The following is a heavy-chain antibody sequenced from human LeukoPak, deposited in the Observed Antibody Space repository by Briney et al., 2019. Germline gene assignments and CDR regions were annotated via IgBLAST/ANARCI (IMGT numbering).Heavy chain of an antibody. V-gene: IGHV3-48*03. D-gene: IGHD6-13*01. CDR3: ARDAIGFSWFLFDY. CDR2: ISSSGSTI. Sequence: GGSLRLSCAASGFTFSSYEMNWVRQAPGKGLEWVPYISSSGSTIYYADSVKGRFTISRDNAKNSLYLQMNSLRAEDTAVYYCARDAIGFSWFLFDYWGQGTLVTVSS. CDR1: GFTFSSYE. J-gene: IGHJ4*02.